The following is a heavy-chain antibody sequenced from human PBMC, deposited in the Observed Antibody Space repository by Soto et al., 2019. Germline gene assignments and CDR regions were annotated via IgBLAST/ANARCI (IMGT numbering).Heavy chain of an antibody. Sequence: ASVKVSCKTSGFTFIGYFIHWVRHAPGQGPEWLGWVNPDNGDTNYVQKFQGRVTMTRDTSINTAFLEVSSLRSDDTAVYYCARGRFLEWLSWNRLYYWDHGTLVTVSS. J-gene: IGHJ4*01. D-gene: IGHD3-3*01. CDR2: VNPDNGDT. CDR3: ARGRFLEWLSWNRLYY. CDR1: GFTFIGYF. V-gene: IGHV1-2*02.